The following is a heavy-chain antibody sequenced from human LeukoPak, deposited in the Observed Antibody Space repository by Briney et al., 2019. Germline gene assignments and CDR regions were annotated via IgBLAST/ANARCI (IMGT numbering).Heavy chain of an antibody. CDR2: IFPSGGEI. CDR3: ATYRRVLLPFES. Sequence: GGSLRLSCAASGFTFSTFAMIWVRQPPGKGLEWVSSIFPSGGEIHYADSVRGRFTISRDNSKSTLSLQMNSLRAEDTAIYYCATYRRVLLPFESWGQGTLVTVSS. J-gene: IGHJ4*02. D-gene: IGHD2-8*02. CDR1: GFTFSTFA. V-gene: IGHV3-23*01.